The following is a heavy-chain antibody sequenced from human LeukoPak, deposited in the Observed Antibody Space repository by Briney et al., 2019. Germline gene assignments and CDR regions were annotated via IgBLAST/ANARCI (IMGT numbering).Heavy chain of an antibody. J-gene: IGHJ4*02. CDR3: ARGAKLSYGSGSYIGY. D-gene: IGHD3-10*01. CDR1: GYTFTSYD. V-gene: IGHV1-8*01. Sequence: ASVKVSCKASGYTFTSYDINWVRQATGQGLEWMGWMNPNSGNTGYAQKFQGRVTMTRNTSISTAYMELSSLRSEDTAVYYCARGAKLSYGSGSYIGYWGQGTLVTVSS. CDR2: MNPNSGNT.